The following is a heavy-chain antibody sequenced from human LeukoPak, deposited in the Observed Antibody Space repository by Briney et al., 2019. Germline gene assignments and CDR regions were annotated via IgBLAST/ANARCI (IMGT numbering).Heavy chain of an antibody. V-gene: IGHV3-23*01. J-gene: IGHJ4*02. CDR1: GFTFSSYA. CDR2: ISGSGGST. CDR3: AKDTPRGIAAAGTKVLRFDY. Sequence: GGSLRLSCAASGFTFSSYAMSWVRQAPGKGLEWVSAISGSGGSTYYADSVKGRFTISRDNSKNTLYLQMNGLRAEDTAVYYCAKDTPRGIAAAGTKVLRFDYWGQGTLVTVSS. D-gene: IGHD6-13*01.